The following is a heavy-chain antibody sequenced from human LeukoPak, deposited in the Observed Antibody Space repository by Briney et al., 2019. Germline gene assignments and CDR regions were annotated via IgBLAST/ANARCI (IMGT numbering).Heavy chain of an antibody. D-gene: IGHD3-16*01. CDR2: ISYDGSNK. Sequence: GGSLRLSCAASGFTFSSYAMHWVRQAPGKGLEWVAVISYDGSNKYYADSVKGRFTISRDNSKNMLYLQMNSLRAEDTAVYYCARDGVSNYYMDVWGKGTTVTVSS. CDR3: ARDGVSNYYMDV. J-gene: IGHJ6*03. CDR1: GFTFSSYA. V-gene: IGHV3-30*01.